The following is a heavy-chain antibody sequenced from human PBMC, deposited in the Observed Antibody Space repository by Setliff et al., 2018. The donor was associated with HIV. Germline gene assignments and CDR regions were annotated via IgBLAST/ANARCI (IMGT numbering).Heavy chain of an antibody. J-gene: IGHJ5*02. CDR3: ARFSNTLNWFDP. V-gene: IGHV4-4*07. D-gene: IGHD4-4*01. CDR2: VYASGNT. CDR1: GGSIISYY. Sequence: PSETLSLTCTVSGGSIISYYWSWIRQPAGKGLEWIGRVYASGNTNYNPSLKSRVTISVDTSKNQFSLKLNSVTAADTAVYYCARFSNTLNWFDPWGQGTLVTVSS.